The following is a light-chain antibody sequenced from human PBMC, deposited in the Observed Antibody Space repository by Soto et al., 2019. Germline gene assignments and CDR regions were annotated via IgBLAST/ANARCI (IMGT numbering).Light chain of an antibody. J-gene: IGKJ3*01. CDR3: RGT. CDR2: DAS. Sequence: EIVLTQSPATLSLSPGERATLSCRASQSVSSYLAWYQQKPGQAPRLLIYDASNRATGIPARFSGSGSGTDFTLTISSLEPEDFAVYYCRGTFGPGTKVDIK. V-gene: IGKV3-11*01. CDR1: QSVSSY.